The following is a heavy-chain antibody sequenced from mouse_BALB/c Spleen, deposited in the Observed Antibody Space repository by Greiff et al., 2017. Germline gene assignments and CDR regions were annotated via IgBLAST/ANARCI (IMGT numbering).Heavy chain of an antibody. CDR1: GFNIKDYY. J-gene: IGHJ1*01. CDR3: ARSVHYGSSYDWYFDV. V-gene: IGHV14-1*02. CDR2: IDPENGNT. D-gene: IGHD1-1*01. Sequence: EVKLMESGAELVRPGALVKLSCKASGFNIKDYYMHWVKQRPEQGLEWIGWIDPENGNTIYDPKFQGKASITADTSSNTAYLQLSSLTSEDTAVYYCARSVHYGSSYDWYFDVWGAGTTVTVSS.